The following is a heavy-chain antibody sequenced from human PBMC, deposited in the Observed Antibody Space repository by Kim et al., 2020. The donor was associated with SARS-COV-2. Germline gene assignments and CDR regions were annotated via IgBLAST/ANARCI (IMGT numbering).Heavy chain of an antibody. CDR1: GYTFTSYG. J-gene: IGHJ5*02. CDR3: ARDAPITMESRKFDP. CDR2: ISAYNGNT. V-gene: IGHV1-18*01. D-gene: IGHD3-10*01. Sequence: ASVKVSCKASGYTFTSYGISWVRQAPGQGLEWMGWISAYNGNTNYAQKLQGRVTMTTDTSTSTAYMELRSLRSDDTAVYYCARDAPITMESRKFDPWGQGTLVTVSS.